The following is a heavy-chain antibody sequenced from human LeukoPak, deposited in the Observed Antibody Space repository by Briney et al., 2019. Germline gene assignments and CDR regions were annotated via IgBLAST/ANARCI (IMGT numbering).Heavy chain of an antibody. CDR1: GYTFTSYD. D-gene: IGHD3-22*01. CDR3: ARAGWGPYYDSSGYPYYFDY. CDR2: MNPNSGNT. J-gene: IGHJ4*02. V-gene: IGHV1-8*01. Sequence: ASVKVSCKASGYTFTSYDINWVRQATGQGLEWMGWMNPNSGNTGYAQKFQGRVTMTRNTSISTAYMELSSLRSEDTAVYYCARAGWGPYYDSSGYPYYFDYWGQGTLVTVSS.